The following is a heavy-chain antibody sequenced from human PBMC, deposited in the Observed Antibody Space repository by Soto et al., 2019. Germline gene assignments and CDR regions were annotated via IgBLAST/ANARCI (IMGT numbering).Heavy chain of an antibody. J-gene: IGHJ4*02. V-gene: IGHV3-23*01. Sequence: LRLSCAASGFTFSSYAMSWVRQAPGKGLEWVSAISGSGGSTYYADSVKGRFTISRDNSKNTLYLQMNSLRAEDTAVYYCANSYMGSGHSFDYWGQGTLVTVYS. CDR2: ISGSGGST. D-gene: IGHD3-10*01. CDR3: ANSYMGSGHSFDY. CDR1: GFTFSSYA.